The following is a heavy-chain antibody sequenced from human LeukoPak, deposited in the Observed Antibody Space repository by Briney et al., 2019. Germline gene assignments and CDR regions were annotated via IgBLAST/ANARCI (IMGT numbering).Heavy chain of an antibody. V-gene: IGHV3-21*01. CDR3: AGDGAYCGGDCYPTPDAFDI. Sequence: GGSLRLSCAASGFTFSSYSMNWVRQAPGKGLEWVSSISSSSSYIYYADSVKGRFTISRDNAKNSLYLQMNSLRAEDTAVYYCAGDGAYCGGDCYPTPDAFDIWGQGTMVTVSS. J-gene: IGHJ3*02. CDR2: ISSSSSYI. D-gene: IGHD2-21*02. CDR1: GFTFSSYS.